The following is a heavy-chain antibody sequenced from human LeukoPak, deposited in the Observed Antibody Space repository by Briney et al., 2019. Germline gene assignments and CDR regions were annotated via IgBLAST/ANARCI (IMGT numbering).Heavy chain of an antibody. CDR3: AVRFYGGYEYAFDI. D-gene: IGHD5-12*01. Sequence: GGSLTLSCAASGITFSNYAMNWVRQAPGKGLEWVSSISGSGGATYHADSVKGRFTISSDNSKNTLYMQMNSLRVEDTAIYYCAVRFYGGYEYAFDIWGQGTMVTVSS. CDR2: ISGSGGAT. V-gene: IGHV3-23*01. J-gene: IGHJ3*02. CDR1: GITFSNYA.